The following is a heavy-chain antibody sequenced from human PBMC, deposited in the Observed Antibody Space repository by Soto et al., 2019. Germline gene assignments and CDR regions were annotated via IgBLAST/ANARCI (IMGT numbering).Heavy chain of an antibody. Sequence: PSETLSLTCTVSGGSISSSSYYWGWIRQPPGKGLEWIGSIYYSGSTYYNPSLKSRVTISVDTSKNQFSLKLSSVTAADTAVYYCARGTHKDFDYWGQGTLVTVSS. CDR2: IYYSGST. CDR1: GGSISSSSYY. V-gene: IGHV4-39*07. J-gene: IGHJ4*02. CDR3: ARGTHKDFDY.